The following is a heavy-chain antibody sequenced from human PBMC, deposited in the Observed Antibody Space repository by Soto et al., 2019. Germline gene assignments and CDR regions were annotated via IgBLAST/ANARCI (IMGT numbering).Heavy chain of an antibody. D-gene: IGHD2-15*01. CDR2: IIPILGIA. CDR1: GGTFSSYT. CDR3: ARDSGYCTGGSCKIEGPIDY. Sequence: QVQLVQSGAEVKKPGSSVKVSCKASGGTFSSYTISWVRQAPGQGLEWMGRIIPILGIATYAQKFQGRVTITADKSTSTDYMELSSLRSEDTAVYYCARDSGYCTGGSCKIEGPIDYWGQGTLVTVSS. V-gene: IGHV1-69*08. J-gene: IGHJ4*02.